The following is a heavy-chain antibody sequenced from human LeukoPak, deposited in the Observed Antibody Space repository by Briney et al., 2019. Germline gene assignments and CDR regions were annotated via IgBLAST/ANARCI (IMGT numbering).Heavy chain of an antibody. CDR1: GGSISSYY. CDR3: ARGLVGSGLTYYFDY. J-gene: IGHJ4*02. Sequence: TSETLSLTCTVSGGSISSYYWSWIRQPAGKGLEWIGRIYTSGSTNYTPSLKSRLTMSVDTSKNQFSLKLNSVTAADTAVYYCARGLVGSGLTYYFDYWGQGTLVTVSS. V-gene: IGHV4-4*07. D-gene: IGHD6-19*01. CDR2: IYTSGST.